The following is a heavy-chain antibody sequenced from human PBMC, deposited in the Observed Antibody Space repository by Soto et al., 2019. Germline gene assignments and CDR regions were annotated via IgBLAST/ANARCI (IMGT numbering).Heavy chain of an antibody. CDR3: ARDQYYYVSSRGGFDP. D-gene: IGHD3-22*01. CDR1: GGTFSSYA. V-gene: IGHV1-69*13. J-gene: IGHJ5*02. Sequence: SVKVSCKASGGTFSSYAISWVRQAPGQGLEWMGGIIPIFGTANYAQKFQGRVTITADESTSNAYMELSSLRSEDTAVYYCARDQYYYVSSRGGFDPWGQGTLVTVSS. CDR2: IIPIFGTA.